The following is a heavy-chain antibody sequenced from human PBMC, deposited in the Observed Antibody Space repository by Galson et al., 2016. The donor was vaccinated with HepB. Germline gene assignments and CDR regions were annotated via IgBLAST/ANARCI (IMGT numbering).Heavy chain of an antibody. CDR1: GFSIYV. CDR3: ARGLHDSSGALVDY. J-gene: IGHJ4*02. Sequence: SLRLSCAASGFSIYVMSWVRQAPGRGLEWVATFSGSDGSTFYGDSVKGRFTISRDNSNSTLFLQMKSLRDEDTAIYYCARGLHDSSGALVDYWGQGALVTVSS. D-gene: IGHD3-22*01. V-gene: IGHV3-23*01. CDR2: FSGSDGST.